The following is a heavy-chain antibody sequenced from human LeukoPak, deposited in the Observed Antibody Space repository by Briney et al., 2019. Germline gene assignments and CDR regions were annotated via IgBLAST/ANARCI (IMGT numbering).Heavy chain of an antibody. CDR3: AKQLGYCSDGSCYFPY. J-gene: IGHJ4*02. V-gene: IGHV3-23*01. D-gene: IGHD2-15*01. CDR2: ISNNGGYT. CDR1: GFTFSNYW. Sequence: GGSLRLSCAASGFTFSNYWMGWVRQAPGKGLEWVSAISNNGGYTYYADSVQGRFTISRDNSKSTLCLQMNSLRAEDTAVYYCAKQLGYCSDGSCYFPYWGQGTLVTVSS.